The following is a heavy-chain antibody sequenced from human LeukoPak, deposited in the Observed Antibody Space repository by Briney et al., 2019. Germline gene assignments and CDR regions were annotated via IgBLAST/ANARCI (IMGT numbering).Heavy chain of an antibody. D-gene: IGHD3-16*01. V-gene: IGHV3-23*05. J-gene: IGHJ6*02. CDR3: TKDSQGSYDGFWYGTYGMDV. CDR1: GFIFNTFA. CDR2: ISDYP. Sequence: GGSLRLSCVASGFIFNTFALTWVRQAPGKGLEWVSTISDYPHYADSVRGRFTISRDNSRKTVFLQMNSLTPEDAAIYYCTKDSQGSYDGFWYGTYGMDVWGQGTTVTVSS.